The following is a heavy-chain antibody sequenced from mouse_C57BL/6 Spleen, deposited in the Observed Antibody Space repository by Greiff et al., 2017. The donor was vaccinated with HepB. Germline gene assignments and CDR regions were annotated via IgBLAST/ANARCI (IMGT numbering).Heavy chain of an antibody. CDR1: GFSFNTYA. CDR3: VRSDGYYVWYFDV. Sequence: EVMLVESGGGLVQPQGSLKLSCAASGFSFNTYAMNWVRQAPGKGLEWVARIRSKSNNYATYYADSVKDRFTISRDDSESMLYLQMNNLKTEDTAMYYCVRSDGYYVWYFDVWGTGTTVTVSS. CDR2: IRSKSNNYAT. D-gene: IGHD2-3*01. V-gene: IGHV10-1*01. J-gene: IGHJ1*03.